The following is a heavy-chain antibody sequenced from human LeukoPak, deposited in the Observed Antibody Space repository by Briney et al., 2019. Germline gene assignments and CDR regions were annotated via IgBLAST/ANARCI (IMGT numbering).Heavy chain of an antibody. D-gene: IGHD3-10*01. V-gene: IGHV1-8*01. CDR2: MNPNSGNT. J-gene: IGHJ4*02. CDR3: ARGLGLVRGVIITSFDY. CDR1: GYTFTSYD. Sequence: ASVNLSCKASGYTFTSYDINWVRQGTGQGLEWMGWMNPNSGNTGYAQKFQGRVTMTRNTSISTPYMELSSLRSEDTAVYYCARGLGLVRGVIITSFDYWGQGTLVTVSS.